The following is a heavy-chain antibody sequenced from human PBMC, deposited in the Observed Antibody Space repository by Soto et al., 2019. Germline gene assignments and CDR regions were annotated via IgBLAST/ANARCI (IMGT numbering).Heavy chain of an antibody. CDR1: GFTFDDYA. CDR3: AKDIGYSSSRYHYFDY. J-gene: IGHJ4*02. D-gene: IGHD6-6*01. CDR2: ISWNSGSI. V-gene: IGHV3-9*01. Sequence: EVQLVESGGGLVQPGRSLRLSCAASGFTFDDYAMHWVRQAPGKGLEWVSGISWNSGSIGYADSVKGRFTISRDNAKNSLYLQMNSLRAEDTALYYCAKDIGYSSSRYHYFDYWGQGTLVTVSS.